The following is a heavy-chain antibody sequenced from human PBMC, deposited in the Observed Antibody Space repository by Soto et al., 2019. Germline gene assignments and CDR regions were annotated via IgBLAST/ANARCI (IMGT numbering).Heavy chain of an antibody. J-gene: IGHJ4*02. CDR1: GFTFSTYA. CDR2: ISGSGGST. D-gene: IGHD3-22*01. CDR3: AKDVLGDSSGYLYFDY. V-gene: IGHV3-23*01. Sequence: GGSLRLSCAASGFTFSTYAMTWVRQAPGMGLEWVSAISGSGGSTYYADSVKGRFTISRDNSKNTLYLQMNSLRAEDTAVYYCAKDVLGDSSGYLYFDYWGQGTLVTVSS.